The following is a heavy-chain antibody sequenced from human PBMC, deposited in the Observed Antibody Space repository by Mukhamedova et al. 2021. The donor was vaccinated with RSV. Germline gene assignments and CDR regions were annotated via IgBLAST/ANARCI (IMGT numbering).Heavy chain of an antibody. Sequence: IPILGIANYAQKFQGRVTITADKSTSTAYMELSSLRSEDTAVYYCARGGPGAAAGTNYWGQGTLVTVSS. CDR3: ARGGPGAAAGTNY. J-gene: IGHJ4*02. CDR2: IPILGIA. D-gene: IGHD6-13*01. V-gene: IGHV1-69*02.